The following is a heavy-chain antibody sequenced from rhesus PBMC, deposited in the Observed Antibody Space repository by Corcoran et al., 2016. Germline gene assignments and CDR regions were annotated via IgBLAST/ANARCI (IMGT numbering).Heavy chain of an antibody. CDR3: SYSSG. CDR2: ISSDGSST. CDR1: GFTFSSYW. V-gene: IGHV3-119*01. Sequence: EVQLVESGGGLVQPGGSLSLSCAASGFTFSSYWMDWVRQAPGKGLEWVSLISSDGSSTSYADSVKGRFTISRENAKNSLYLQMNSLRAEDTAVYYCSYSSGWGQGVLVTVSS. J-gene: IGHJ4*01. D-gene: IGHD6-31*01.